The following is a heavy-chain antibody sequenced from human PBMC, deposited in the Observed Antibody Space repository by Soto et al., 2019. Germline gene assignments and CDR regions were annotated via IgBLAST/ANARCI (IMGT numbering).Heavy chain of an antibody. Sequence: GGSLRLSCAASGFTFSSYAMHWVRQAPGKGLEWVAVISYDGSNKYYADSVKGRFTISRDNSKNTLYPQMNSLRAEDTAVYYCARARTSRDLYGMDVWGQGTTVTVSS. V-gene: IGHV3-30-3*01. CDR1: GFTFSSYA. CDR3: ARARTSRDLYGMDV. CDR2: ISYDGSNK. D-gene: IGHD2-2*01. J-gene: IGHJ6*02.